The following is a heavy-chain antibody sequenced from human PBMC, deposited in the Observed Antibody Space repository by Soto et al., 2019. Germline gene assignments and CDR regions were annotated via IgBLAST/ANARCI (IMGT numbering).Heavy chain of an antibody. Sequence: SVKLSSKASGGTLSSYTLSWVRQAPGQGLEWMGRIIPILGIANYAQKFQGRVTITADKSTSTAYMELSSLRSEDTAVYYCARDPSAGDSAGYWGQGTLVTVS. V-gene: IGHV1-69*04. CDR2: IIPILGIA. D-gene: IGHD2-21*01. CDR3: ARDPSAGDSAGY. J-gene: IGHJ4*02. CDR1: GGTLSSYT.